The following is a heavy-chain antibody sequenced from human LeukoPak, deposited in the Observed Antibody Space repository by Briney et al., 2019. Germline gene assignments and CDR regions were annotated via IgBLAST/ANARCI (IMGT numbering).Heavy chain of an antibody. J-gene: IGHJ6*03. CDR1: GFTFSSYE. Sequence: PGGFLRLSCAASGFTFSSYEMNWVRQAPGKGLEWVSYISSGGNNIYYADSVKGRFTISRDNAKNSLYLQMSSLGAEDTAVYYCARDSPITGSFYYYMDVWGKGTTVTVSS. CDR3: ARDSPITGSFYYYMDV. D-gene: IGHD1-20*01. CDR2: ISSGGNNI. V-gene: IGHV3-48*03.